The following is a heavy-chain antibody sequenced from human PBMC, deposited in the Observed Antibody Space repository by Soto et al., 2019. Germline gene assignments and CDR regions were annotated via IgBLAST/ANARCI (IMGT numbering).Heavy chain of an antibody. J-gene: IGHJ4*02. Sequence: SVKVSCKASGGTFSSYPVTWVRQAPGQGLEWMGGIIPIFGTVNSAQKFQGRVTITADESTSTAYMELSSLTSEDTAIYYCARPRTVATTKGYDYWGQGTLVTVSS. CDR1: GGTFSSYP. CDR2: IIPIFGTV. V-gene: IGHV1-69*13. D-gene: IGHD1-1*01. CDR3: ARPRTVATTKGYDY.